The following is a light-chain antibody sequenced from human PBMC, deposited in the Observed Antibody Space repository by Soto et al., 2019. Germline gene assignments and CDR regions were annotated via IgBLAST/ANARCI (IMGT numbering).Light chain of an antibody. CDR3: QQYNNWTGT. CDR2: GAS. J-gene: IGKJ2*02. CDR1: QSVSSN. Sequence: EIVMTQSPATLSVSPGERATLSCRASQSVSSNLAWYQQKPGQAPRLLIYGASTRATGIPARFSGSGSGTEFNLTISSLQSEDFAVYYCQQYNNWTGTFGQGPKLEIK. V-gene: IGKV3-15*01.